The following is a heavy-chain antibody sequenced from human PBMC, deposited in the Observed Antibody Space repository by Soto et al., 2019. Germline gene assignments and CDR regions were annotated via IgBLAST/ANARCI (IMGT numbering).Heavy chain of an antibody. CDR2: IYWDDEK. D-gene: IGHD3-10*01. CDR1: GFSLSSRGVG. V-gene: IGHV2-5*02. CDR3: AHSPLWFGDSWAYAMDV. J-gene: IGHJ6*02. Sequence: QITLKESGPTLVKPTQTLTLTCTFSGFSLSSRGVGVGWIRQPPGKALEWLALIYWDDEKRYTPSLKSRLTITKDTSKNQVGLTMTNMDPVDTATYYCAHSPLWFGDSWAYAMDVWGQGTTVTVSS.